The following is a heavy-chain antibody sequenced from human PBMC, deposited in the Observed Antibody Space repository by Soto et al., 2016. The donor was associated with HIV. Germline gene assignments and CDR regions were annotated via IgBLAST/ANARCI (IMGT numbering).Heavy chain of an antibody. CDR1: GFTFSNAW. CDR2: IKSKTDGGTT. J-gene: IGHJ4*02. D-gene: IGHD2-8*02. CDR3: TTVGGYCTGGVCYF. Sequence: EVQLVESGGGLVKPGGSLRLSCAASGFTFSNAWMSWVRQAPGKGLEWVGRIKSKTDGGTTDYAAPVKGRFTISRDDSKNTLYLQMNNLKTEDAAVYYCTTVGGYCTGGVCYFWGQGTLVTVSS. V-gene: IGHV3-15*01.